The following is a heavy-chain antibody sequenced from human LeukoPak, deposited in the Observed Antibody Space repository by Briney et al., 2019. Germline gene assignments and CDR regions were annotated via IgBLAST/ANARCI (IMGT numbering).Heavy chain of an antibody. V-gene: IGHV4-39*01. CDR3: ARHEYSGSYYGLSWFDP. J-gene: IGHJ5*02. Sequence: ASETLSLTCTVSGGSISSSGYYWGWIRQPPGKGLEWIASIYYSGSTYYNPSLKSRVTISVDTSKNQLSLKLSSLTAADTAVYYCARHEYSGSYYGLSWFDPWGQGTLVTASS. D-gene: IGHD1-26*01. CDR1: GGSISSSGYY. CDR2: IYYSGST.